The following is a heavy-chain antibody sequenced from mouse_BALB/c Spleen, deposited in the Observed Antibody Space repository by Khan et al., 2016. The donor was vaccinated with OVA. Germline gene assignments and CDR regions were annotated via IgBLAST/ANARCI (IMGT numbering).Heavy chain of an antibody. J-gene: IGHJ3*01. V-gene: IGHV1-4*01. Sequence: QVQLKESGAELARPGASVKMSCKASGYTFTSYTIHWIKKRPGQGLEWIGYINPSNDYTNYNQKFKDKATLTTDKSSTTAYPQLSSLTSDDSAVYNCVRDGAYHRNDGWFAYWGQGTLVTVSA. D-gene: IGHD2-14*01. CDR1: GYTFTSYT. CDR2: INPSNDYT. CDR3: VRDGAYHRNDGWFAY.